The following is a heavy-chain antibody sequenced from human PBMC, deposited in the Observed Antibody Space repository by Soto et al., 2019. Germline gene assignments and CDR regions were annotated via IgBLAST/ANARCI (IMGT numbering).Heavy chain of an antibody. D-gene: IGHD6-19*01. V-gene: IGHV3-23*01. Sequence: GGSLRLSCAASGFTFSSYAMSWVRQAPGKGLEWVSAISGSGGSTYYAASVKGRFTISRDNSKNTLYLQMNSLRAEDTAVYYCAKILPIAVAAGPFDYWGQGTLVTVSS. CDR2: ISGSGGST. CDR1: GFTFSSYA. CDR3: AKILPIAVAAGPFDY. J-gene: IGHJ4*02.